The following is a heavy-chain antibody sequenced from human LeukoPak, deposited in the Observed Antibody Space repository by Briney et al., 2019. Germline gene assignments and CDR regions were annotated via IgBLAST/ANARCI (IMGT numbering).Heavy chain of an antibody. D-gene: IGHD5-12*01. CDR2: VQQEGSEK. CDR3: ATTLNVATAGYF. V-gene: IGHV3-7*01. CDR1: GFTFSGYW. Sequence: GGSLRLSCVASGFTFSGYWMNWVRQAPGKGLEWVANVQQEGSEKYYLDSVKGRFTISRDNAKNSVYLQMNRLRAEDTAVYYCATTLNVATAGYFWGQGTLVIVSS. J-gene: IGHJ4*02.